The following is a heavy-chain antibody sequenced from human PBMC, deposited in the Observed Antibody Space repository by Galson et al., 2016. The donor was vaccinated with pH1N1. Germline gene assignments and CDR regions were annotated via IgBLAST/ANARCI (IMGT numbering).Heavy chain of an antibody. Sequence: SVKVSCKASGYTFTGYYIHWVRQAPGQGLEWMGWIKPNSGDTKYAQKFQGRVTMTRDTSISTASMELSSLRSDDTAIYYCARGRYCNNRDCFMGIDSWGQGTLVTVSS. CDR2: IKPNSGDT. D-gene: IGHD2-8*01. CDR3: ARGRYCNNRDCFMGIDS. CDR1: GYTFTGYY. J-gene: IGHJ4*02. V-gene: IGHV1-2*02.